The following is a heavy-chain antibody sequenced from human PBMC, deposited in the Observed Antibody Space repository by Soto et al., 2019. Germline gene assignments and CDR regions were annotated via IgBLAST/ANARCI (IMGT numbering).Heavy chain of an antibody. CDR3: ASLFRAYCGGDCYSVPIYYYYGMDV. CDR1: GFTFSSYS. J-gene: IGHJ6*02. D-gene: IGHD2-21*02. CDR2: ISSSSSYI. Sequence: GGSLRLSCAASGFTFSSYSMNWVRQAPGKGLEWVSSISSSSSYIYYADSVKGRFTISRDNAKNSLYLQMNSLRAEDTAVYYCASLFRAYCGGDCYSVPIYYYYGMDVWGQGTTVTVS. V-gene: IGHV3-21*01.